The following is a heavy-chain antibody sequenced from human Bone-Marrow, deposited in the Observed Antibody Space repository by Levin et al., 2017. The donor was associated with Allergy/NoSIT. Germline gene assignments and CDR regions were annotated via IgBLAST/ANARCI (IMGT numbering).Heavy chain of an antibody. J-gene: IGHJ4*02. V-gene: IGHV4-59*01. Sequence: SETLSLTCIVSGGSISFYYWSWIRQPPGKGLEWIGNIYYSGSTNYNPSLKSQVTISVDRSKNQISLKLRSVTAADTAVYYCARGDSSSPLGDDWGQGTLVTVSS. D-gene: IGHD3-22*01. CDR3: ARGDSSSPLGDD. CDR1: GGSISFYY. CDR2: IYYSGST.